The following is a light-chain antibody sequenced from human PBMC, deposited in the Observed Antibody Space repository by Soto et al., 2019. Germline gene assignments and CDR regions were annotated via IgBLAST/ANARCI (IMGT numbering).Light chain of an antibody. V-gene: IGLV2-23*02. Sequence: QSALTQPASVSGSPGQSITISCTGTSSDVGSYNVVSWYQQHPGKAPKLLIYEVSKRPSGVSDRFSRSKSGNTASLTISGLQAEDEADYHCCSYAGSSSAYVFGTGTKVTVL. CDR2: EVS. CDR3: CSYAGSSSAYV. CDR1: SSDVGSYNV. J-gene: IGLJ1*01.